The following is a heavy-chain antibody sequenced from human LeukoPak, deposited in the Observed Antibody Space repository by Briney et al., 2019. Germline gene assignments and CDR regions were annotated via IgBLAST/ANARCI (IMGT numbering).Heavy chain of an antibody. CDR2: ISYDGSNK. J-gene: IGHJ4*02. Sequence: AGGSLRLSCAASGFTFSSYAMHWVRQAPGKGLEWVAFISYDGSNKYYADSAKGRFTISRDNSKNTLYLQMNSLRAEDTAVYYCARDRGYSSGWPNFDYWGQGTLVTVSS. CDR3: ARDRGYSSGWPNFDY. D-gene: IGHD6-19*01. CDR1: GFTFSSYA. V-gene: IGHV3-30-3*01.